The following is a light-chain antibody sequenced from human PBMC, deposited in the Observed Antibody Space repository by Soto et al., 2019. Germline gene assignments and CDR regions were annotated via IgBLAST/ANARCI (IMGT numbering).Light chain of an antibody. Sequence: QTVVTQPASVSGSPGQSITISCTGTSSDVGGYNYVSWYQQHPGKAPKLMIYDVSNRPSGVSNRFSGSKSGNTASLTISGLQAEDEADYYCSSYTSSIEVVFGGGTKVTVL. J-gene: IGLJ2*01. CDR1: SSDVGGYNY. CDR3: SSYTSSIEVV. CDR2: DVS. V-gene: IGLV2-14*01.